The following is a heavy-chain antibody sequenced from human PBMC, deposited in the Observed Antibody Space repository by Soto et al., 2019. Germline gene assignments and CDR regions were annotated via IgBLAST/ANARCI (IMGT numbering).Heavy chain of an antibody. CDR1: GFTFSNYA. D-gene: IGHD3-3*01. V-gene: IGHV3-23*01. CDR2: ISVGGVST. J-gene: IGHJ6*02. Sequence: AGGSLRLSCVASGFTFSNYAMSWVRQAPGKGLEWVSAISVGGVSTYYADSVKGRFTISRDNSKNTVYLQMKSLRVEDTAVYYCAKTVQISGSYYYGMDVWGQGTTVTVSS. CDR3: AKTVQISGSYYYGMDV.